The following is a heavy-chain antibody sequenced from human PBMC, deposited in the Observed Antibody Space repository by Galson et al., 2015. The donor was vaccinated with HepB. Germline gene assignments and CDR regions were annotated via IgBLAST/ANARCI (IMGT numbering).Heavy chain of an antibody. D-gene: IGHD4-23*01. CDR3: ARDRVYGGNSAADS. CDR2: IIPIFGTA. CDR1: GDTFSSYA. J-gene: IGHJ4*02. V-gene: IGHV1-69*13. Sequence: SVKVSCKASGDTFSSYAISWVRQAPGQGLEWMGGIIPIFGTANYAQKFQGRVTITADESTSTAYMELSSLRSEDTAVYYCARDRVYGGNSAADSWGQGPLVTVSS.